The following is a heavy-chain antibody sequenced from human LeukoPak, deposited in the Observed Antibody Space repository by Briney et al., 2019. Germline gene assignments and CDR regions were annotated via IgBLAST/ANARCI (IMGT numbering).Heavy chain of an antibody. D-gene: IGHD3-10*01. CDR3: ARDSDGEDY. J-gene: IGHJ4*02. CDR1: GGTFSSYA. V-gene: IGHV3-23*01. Sequence: GASVKVSCKASGGTFSSYAMSWVRQAPGKGLEWVSAISGSGGSTYYADSVKGRFTISRDNSKNTLYLQMNSLRAEDTAVYYCARDSDGEDYWGQGTLVTVSS. CDR2: ISGSGGST.